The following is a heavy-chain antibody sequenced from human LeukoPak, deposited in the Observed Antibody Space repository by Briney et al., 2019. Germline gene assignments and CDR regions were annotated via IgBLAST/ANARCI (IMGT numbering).Heavy chain of an antibody. V-gene: IGHV3-66*02. Sequence: GGSLRLSCAASGFTVRSNYMSWVRQAPGKGLEWVSVIYSGGSTYYADSVKGRFTISRDNSKNTLYLQMHSLRAEDTAVYYCARERAVAGVDCWGQGTLVTVSS. J-gene: IGHJ4*02. CDR3: ARERAVAGVDC. CDR2: IYSGGST. D-gene: IGHD6-19*01. CDR1: GFTVRSNY.